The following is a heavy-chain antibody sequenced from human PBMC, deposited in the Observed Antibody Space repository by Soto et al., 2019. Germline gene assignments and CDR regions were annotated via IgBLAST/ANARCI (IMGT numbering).Heavy chain of an antibody. V-gene: IGHV3-30*04. CDR3: ARNLQFFDWMGFYGMDV. CDR2: ISYEGSKK. CDR1: GFIFSTYA. J-gene: IGHJ6*02. Sequence: QVQLEESGGGVVQPGRSLRLSCVASGFIFSTYAMYWVRQAPGKGLEWVTFISYEGSKKDYADSVKGRFTISRDNSKNTVYLQMNSLRPEDTAVYYCARNLQFFDWMGFYGMDVWGQGTTVTVS. D-gene: IGHD3-9*01.